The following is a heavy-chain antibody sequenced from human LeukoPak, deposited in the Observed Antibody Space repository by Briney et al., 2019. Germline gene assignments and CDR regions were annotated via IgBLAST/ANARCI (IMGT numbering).Heavy chain of an antibody. Sequence: PGMSLRLSCAASGFTFSSYAMHWVRQAPGKGLEWVAVISYDGSNKTYADSVKGRFTISRDNSKNTLYLQMNSLRAEDTAVYYCARDHTDSSGWAPVFYYYYGMDVWGQGTTVTVSS. V-gene: IGHV3-30-3*01. D-gene: IGHD6-19*01. CDR3: ARDHTDSSGWAPVFYYYYGMDV. J-gene: IGHJ6*02. CDR2: ISYDGSNK. CDR1: GFTFSSYA.